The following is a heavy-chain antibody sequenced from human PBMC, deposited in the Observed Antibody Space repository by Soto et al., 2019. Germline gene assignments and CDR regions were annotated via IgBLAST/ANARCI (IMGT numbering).Heavy chain of an antibody. D-gene: IGHD3-3*01. CDR2: ISYDGSNK. J-gene: IGHJ6*02. CDR1: GFTFSRYG. CDR3: AKDISAIFGVVTAWYYGMDV. V-gene: IGHV3-30*18. Sequence: QVQLVESGGGVVQPGRSLRLSCAASGFTFSRYGMHWVRQAPGKGLEWVAVISYDGSNKYYADSVKGRFTISRDNSKNTLYLQMNSLRAEDTAVYYCAKDISAIFGVVTAWYYGMDVWGQGTTVTVSS.